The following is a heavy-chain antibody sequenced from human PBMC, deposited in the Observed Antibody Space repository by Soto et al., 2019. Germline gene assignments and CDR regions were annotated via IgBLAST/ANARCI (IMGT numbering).Heavy chain of an antibody. CDR3: AKEDDFWSGYPGRY. CDR2: INAGNGNT. V-gene: IGHV1-3*01. CDR1: GYTFTSYA. D-gene: IGHD3-3*01. J-gene: IGHJ4*02. Sequence: GASVKVSCKASGYTFTSYAMHWVRQAPGQRLEWMGWINAGNGNTKYSQKFQGRVTITRDTSASTAYMELSSLRSEDTAVYYCAKEDDFWSGYPGRYWGQGTLVTAPQ.